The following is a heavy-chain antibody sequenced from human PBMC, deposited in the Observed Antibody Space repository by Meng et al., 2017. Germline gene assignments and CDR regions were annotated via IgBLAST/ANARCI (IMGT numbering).Heavy chain of an antibody. Sequence: QVQLVQPGAEVKKPGASVKVSCKASGYTFTGYYMHWVRQAPGQGLEWMGWINPNSGGTNYAQKFQGRVTMTRDTSISTAYMELSRLRSDDTAVYYCAREGSGSYYRFGWFDPWGQGTLVTVSS. CDR3: AREGSGSYYRFGWFDP. D-gene: IGHD3-10*01. V-gene: IGHV1-2*02. J-gene: IGHJ5*02. CDR1: GYTFTGYY. CDR2: INPNSGGT.